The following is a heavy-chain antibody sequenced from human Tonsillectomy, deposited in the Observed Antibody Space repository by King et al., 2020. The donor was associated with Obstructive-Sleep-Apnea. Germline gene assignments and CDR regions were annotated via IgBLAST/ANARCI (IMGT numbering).Heavy chain of an antibody. CDR1: GFTFENHA. V-gene: IGHV3-9*01. Sequence: VQLVESGGGLVQPGRSLRLSCAASGFTFENHAMHWVRQTPGKGLEWVSGISWNSGSIAYADTVKGRFTVSRDNAKNSLHLQMNSRRAEATALYYCIKDHGGTVTNGLDGWGQGTTVTVSS. CDR3: IKDHGGTVTNGLDG. J-gene: IGHJ6*02. D-gene: IGHD4-17*01. CDR2: ISWNSGSI.